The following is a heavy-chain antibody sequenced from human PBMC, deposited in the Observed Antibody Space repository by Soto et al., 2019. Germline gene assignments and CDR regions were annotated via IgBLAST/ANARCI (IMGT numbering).Heavy chain of an antibody. Sequence: SETLSLTCAVSGGSISDYYLSWIRQPPGKGLEWIGEINHSGSTNYNPSLKSRVTISVDTSKNQFSLKLSSVTAADTAVYYCARGLVGATTAGAFDIWGQGTMVTVSS. CDR2: INHSGST. J-gene: IGHJ3*02. D-gene: IGHD1-26*01. CDR1: GGSISDYY. CDR3: ARGLVGATTAGAFDI. V-gene: IGHV4-34*01.